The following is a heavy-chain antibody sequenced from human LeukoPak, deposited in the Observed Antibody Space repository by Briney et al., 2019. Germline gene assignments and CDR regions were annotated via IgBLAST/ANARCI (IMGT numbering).Heavy chain of an antibody. CDR3: ARDKSSTNWLDS. V-gene: IGHV1-46*01. J-gene: IGHJ5*01. CDR1: GYSFTNFY. Sequence: GASVKVSCTASGYSFTNFYIHWVRQAPGQGLEWMGIINPSGGSTNYAQKFQGRVTMTSDTSASTVYMDLSSLRSEDTAIYYCARDKSSTNWLDSWGQGTLVTVSS. CDR2: INPSGGST. D-gene: IGHD3-10*01.